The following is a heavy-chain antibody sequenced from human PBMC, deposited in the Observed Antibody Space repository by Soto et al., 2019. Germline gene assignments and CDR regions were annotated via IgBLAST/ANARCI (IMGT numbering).Heavy chain of an antibody. V-gene: IGHV3-7*01. Sequence: SVGSLRLSCEASGFDLRSYWMSWVRQAPGKGLEWVANIKEDGSEGFYVDSVKGRFTISRDNAKNSLYLQMTALRAEDTAVYYCERDPVGFDYCGQGTLVPVSS. J-gene: IGHJ4*02. CDR2: IKEDGSEG. CDR1: GFDLRSYW. CDR3: ERDPVGFDY.